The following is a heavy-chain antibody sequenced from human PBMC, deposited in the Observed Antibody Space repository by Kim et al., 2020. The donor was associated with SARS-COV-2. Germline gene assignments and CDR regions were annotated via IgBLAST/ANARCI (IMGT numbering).Heavy chain of an antibody. Sequence: SETLSLTCTVSGDSISGYYWSWIRQPPGKGLEWIGYIYNSGSTNYNPSLKSRVTISVDTSKNQFSLKLSSVAAADTAVYYCARLFRRVTTVTYFDYWGQGTRVTVSS. D-gene: IGHD4-17*01. CDR3: ARLFRRVTTVTYFDY. V-gene: IGHV4-59*13. J-gene: IGHJ4*02. CDR2: IYNSGST. CDR1: GDSISGYY.